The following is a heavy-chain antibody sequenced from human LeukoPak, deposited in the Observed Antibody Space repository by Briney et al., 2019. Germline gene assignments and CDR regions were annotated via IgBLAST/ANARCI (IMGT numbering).Heavy chain of an antibody. V-gene: IGHV4-61*09. CDR1: GGSISSGSYY. D-gene: IGHD5-18*01. Sequence: SETLSLTCTVSGGSISSGSYYWSWIRQPAGQGLEWIGHIFISGSTNNNPSLKSRVTISVDTSKNQFSLKLSSVTAADTAVYYCARVGYSYGRFDYWGQGTLVTVSS. J-gene: IGHJ4*02. CDR3: ARVGYSYGRFDY. CDR2: IFISGST.